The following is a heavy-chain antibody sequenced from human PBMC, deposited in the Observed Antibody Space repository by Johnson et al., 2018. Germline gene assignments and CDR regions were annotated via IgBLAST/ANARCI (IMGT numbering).Heavy chain of an antibody. V-gene: IGHV3-23*04. J-gene: IGHJ3*02. CDR1: GFTFSTYA. CDR3: ATEGDCSGGSCYSDAFDI. Sequence: EVQLVESGGGVVQPGGSLRLSCAASGFTFSTYAMSWVRQAPGKGLEWVSAISGSGGSTYYADSVKGRFTISRDNSKNTLYLQMNSLRAEDRAVYYCATEGDCSGGSCYSDAFDIWGQGTMVTVSS. D-gene: IGHD2-15*01. CDR2: ISGSGGST.